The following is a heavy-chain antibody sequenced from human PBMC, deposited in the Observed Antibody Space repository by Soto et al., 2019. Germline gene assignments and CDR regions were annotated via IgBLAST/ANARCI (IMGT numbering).Heavy chain of an antibody. V-gene: IGHV3-72*01. D-gene: IGHD6-13*01. CDR1: GFTFGDHY. J-gene: IGHJ4*02. CDR3: VRVAAESYFDY. Sequence: GGSLRLSCAASGFTFGDHYMDWVRQAPGKGLEWVGRTRKKRNSYTTEYAASVEGRFTISRDDSKNSLYLQMNSLKTEDTAVYYCVRVAAESYFDYWGQGTLVTVSS. CDR2: TRKKRNSYTT.